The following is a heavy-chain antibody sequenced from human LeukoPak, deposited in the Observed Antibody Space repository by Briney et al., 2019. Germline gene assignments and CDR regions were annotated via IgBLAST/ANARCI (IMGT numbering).Heavy chain of an antibody. Sequence: SVKVSCKASGGTFSSYAISWVRQAPGQGLEWMGGIIPIFGAANYAQKFQGRVTITADESTSTAYMELSSLRSEDTAVYYCAREGVTQYYFDYWGQGTLVTVS. CDR1: GGTFSSYA. CDR3: AREGVTQYYFDY. CDR2: IIPIFGAA. D-gene: IGHD4-23*01. V-gene: IGHV1-69*13. J-gene: IGHJ4*02.